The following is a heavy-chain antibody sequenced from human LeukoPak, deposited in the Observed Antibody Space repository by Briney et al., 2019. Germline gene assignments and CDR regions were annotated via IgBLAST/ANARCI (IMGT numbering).Heavy chain of an antibody. J-gene: IGHJ6*03. D-gene: IGHD6-13*01. Sequence: PSETLSLTCAVYGGSFSGHYWSWIRQPPGKGLEWIGEINHSGSTNYHPSLKSRVTISVDTSKNQFSLKLSSVTAADTAVYYCARVSIAAAGIYYYYMDVWGKGTTVTVSS. CDR2: INHSGST. V-gene: IGHV4-34*01. CDR1: GGSFSGHY. CDR3: ARVSIAAAGIYYYYMDV.